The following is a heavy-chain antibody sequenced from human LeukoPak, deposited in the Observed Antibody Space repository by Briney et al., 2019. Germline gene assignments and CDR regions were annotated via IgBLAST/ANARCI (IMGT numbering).Heavy chain of an antibody. CDR3: ARQPVNTAAFDI. J-gene: IGHJ3*02. V-gene: IGHV4-59*08. Sequence: PSETLSLTCTVPGGSINAYYWSWIRQPPGKGLEWIAYVRDNGEYNYNPSLKSRVAISVDTANNQISLRLNFVTAADTAIYYCARQPVNTAAFDIWGLGTMVTVSS. CDR1: GGSINAYY. CDR2: VRDNGEY. D-gene: IGHD5-18*01.